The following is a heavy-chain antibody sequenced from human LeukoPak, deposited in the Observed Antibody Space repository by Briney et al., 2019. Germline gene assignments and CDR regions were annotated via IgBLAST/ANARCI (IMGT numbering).Heavy chain of an antibody. D-gene: IGHD3-22*01. CDR3: AKDAALIVATYYFDY. CDR1: GFTFSSYG. V-gene: IGHV3-30*18. J-gene: IGHJ4*02. Sequence: GGSLRLSCAASGFTFSSYGMHWVRQAPGKGLEWVAVISYDGSNKDYADSVKGRFTISRDNSKNTLYLQMNSLRAEDTAVYYCAKDAALIVATYYFDYWGQGPLVTVSS. CDR2: ISYDGSNK.